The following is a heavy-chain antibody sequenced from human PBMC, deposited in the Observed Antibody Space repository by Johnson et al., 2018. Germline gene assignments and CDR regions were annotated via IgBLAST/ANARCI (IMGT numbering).Heavy chain of an antibody. Sequence: QVQLVQSGGGLVKPGGSLRLSCAASGFTFSDYYMSWIRQAPGKGLEWVSYISSSGSTIYYADSVKGRFTISRDNAKNSLYLQMNSLRAEDTAVYLSDNPPSMPLQWLATHYYYFMDVWGKGTTVTVSS. CDR3: DNPPSMPLQWLATHYYYFMDV. D-gene: IGHD6-19*01. CDR2: ISSSGSTI. J-gene: IGHJ6*03. CDR1: GFTFSDYY. V-gene: IGHV3-11*04.